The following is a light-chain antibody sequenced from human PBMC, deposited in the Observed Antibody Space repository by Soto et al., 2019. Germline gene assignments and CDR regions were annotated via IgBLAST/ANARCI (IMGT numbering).Light chain of an antibody. CDR1: SSNIGAGYD. CDR3: SSYTDSSNYV. V-gene: IGLV1-40*01. J-gene: IGLJ1*01. CDR2: GNN. Sequence: QSVLTQPPSVSGAPGQRVTISCTGSSSNIGAGYDVHWYQQLPGKAPKLLIYGNNNRPSGVPDRFSGSRSGNTASLTISGLQAEDEADYYCSSYTDSSNYVFGTGTKLTVL.